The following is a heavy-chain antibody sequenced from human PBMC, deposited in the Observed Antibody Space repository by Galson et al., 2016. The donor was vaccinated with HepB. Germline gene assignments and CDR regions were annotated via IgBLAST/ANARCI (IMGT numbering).Heavy chain of an antibody. J-gene: IGHJ6*02. CDR1: GITLRRFG. CDR3: AKEKVPSYFYYGMDV. V-gene: IGHV3-23*01. Sequence: SLRLSCAVSGITLRRFGMSWVRQAPGKGLEWVSGISGSGASTNYADSVKGRFTISRDNPNNTVYLQMNSLRADDTAVYYCAKEKVPSYFYYGMDVWGQGTTVTVSS. D-gene: IGHD1-1*01. CDR2: ISGSGAST.